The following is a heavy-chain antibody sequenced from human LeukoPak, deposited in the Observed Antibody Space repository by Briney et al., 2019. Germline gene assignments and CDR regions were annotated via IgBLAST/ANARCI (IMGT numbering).Heavy chain of an antibody. V-gene: IGHV3-11*01. Sequence: GGSLRLSCGASGFTFSDYYMNWIRQAPGKGLEWVSYISSGGNSIYQADSVKGRFSISRDNARGSLYLQVKSLRAEDTAVYYCVAASAITEPGTLQHWGRGTLVTVSS. CDR3: VAASAITEPGTLQH. D-gene: IGHD6-13*01. J-gene: IGHJ1*01. CDR2: ISSGGNSI. CDR1: GFTFSDYY.